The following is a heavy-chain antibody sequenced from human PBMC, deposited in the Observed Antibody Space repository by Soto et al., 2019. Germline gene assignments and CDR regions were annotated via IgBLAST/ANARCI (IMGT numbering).Heavy chain of an antibody. J-gene: IGHJ4*02. CDR1: GGSISSGGYY. CDR2: IYYSGST. V-gene: IGHV4-31*03. Sequence: SETLSLTCTVSGGSISSGGYYWSWIRQHPGKSLEWIGYIYYSGSTYYNPSLKSRVTISVDTSKNQFSLKLSSVTAADTAVYYCARVDFDWFKDYWGQGTLVIVS. CDR3: ARVDFDWFKDY. D-gene: IGHD3-9*01.